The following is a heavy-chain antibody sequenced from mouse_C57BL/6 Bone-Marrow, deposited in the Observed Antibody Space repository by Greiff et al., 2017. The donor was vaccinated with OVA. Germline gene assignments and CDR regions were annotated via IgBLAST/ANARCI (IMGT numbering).Heavy chain of an antibody. CDR3: ARSGGNYGAMDY. Sequence: EVHLVESGPVLVKPGASVKMSCKASGYTFTDYYMNWVKQSHGKSLEWIGVINPYNGGTSYNQKFKGKATLTVDKSSSTAYMELNSLTSEDSAVYYCARSGGNYGAMDYWGQGTSVTVSS. CDR1: GYTFTDYY. CDR2: INPYNGGT. V-gene: IGHV1-19*01. J-gene: IGHJ4*01. D-gene: IGHD2-1*01.